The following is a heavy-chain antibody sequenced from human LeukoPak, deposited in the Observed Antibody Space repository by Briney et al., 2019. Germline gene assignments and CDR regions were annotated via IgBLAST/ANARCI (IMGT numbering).Heavy chain of an antibody. CDR2: IYYSGST. J-gene: IGHJ6*03. CDR1: GGSISSYY. V-gene: IGHV4-59*01. CDR3: ARVEVAGYMDV. Sequence: SETLSLTCTVSGGSISSYYWSWIRQPPGKGLEWIGYIYYSGSTNYNPSLKSRVTISVDTSKNQFSLKLSSVTAADTAVYYCARVEVAGYMDVWGKGTTVTVSS.